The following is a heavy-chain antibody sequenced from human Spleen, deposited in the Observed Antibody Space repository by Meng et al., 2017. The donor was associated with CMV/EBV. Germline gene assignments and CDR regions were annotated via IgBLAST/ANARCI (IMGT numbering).Heavy chain of an antibody. Sequence: ASVKVSCKVSGYTFTSHDINWVRQATGQGLEWMGWMNPISGNTGYAQKFQGRVTMTEDTSIDTAYLELSSLRSEDTALYFCARDIVAVPAAPFYYFDYWGQGTLVTVSS. CDR1: GYTFTSHD. CDR2: MNPISGNT. J-gene: IGHJ4*02. D-gene: IGHD2-2*01. CDR3: ARDIVAVPAAPFYYFDY. V-gene: IGHV1-8*01.